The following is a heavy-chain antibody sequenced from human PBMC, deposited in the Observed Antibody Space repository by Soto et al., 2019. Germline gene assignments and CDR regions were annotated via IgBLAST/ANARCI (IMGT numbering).Heavy chain of an antibody. CDR1: GYTFTSYG. Sequence: GASAKVSCKALGYTFTSYGIRWVRQAPGQGLEWMGWISAYNGNTNYAQKLQGRVTMTTDTSTSTAYMELRSLRSDDTAVYYCARAAYDSSGYYHEYWGQGTLVTVSS. V-gene: IGHV1-18*04. D-gene: IGHD3-22*01. CDR3: ARAAYDSSGYYHEY. J-gene: IGHJ4*02. CDR2: ISAYNGNT.